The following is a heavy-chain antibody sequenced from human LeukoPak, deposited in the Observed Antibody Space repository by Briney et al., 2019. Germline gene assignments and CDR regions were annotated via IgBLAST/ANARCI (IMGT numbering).Heavy chain of an antibody. Sequence: ASVKVSCKASGYTFTGYYMNWVRQAPGQGLEWMGRINPNTGGTNCAQNFQGSVTMTRDTSITTVYMELSRLRSDDMAVYYCARVGDGLNDGFDIWGQGTMDSVSS. CDR2: INPNTGGT. CDR3: ARVGDGLNDGFDI. D-gene: IGHD5-24*01. CDR1: GYTFTGYY. V-gene: IGHV1-2*06. J-gene: IGHJ3*02.